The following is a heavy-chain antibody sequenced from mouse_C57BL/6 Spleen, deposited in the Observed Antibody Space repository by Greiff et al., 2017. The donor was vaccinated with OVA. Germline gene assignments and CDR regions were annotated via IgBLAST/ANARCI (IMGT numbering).Heavy chain of an antibody. Sequence: VQLQQSGAELARPGASVKLSCKASGYTFTSYGISWVKQRTGQGLEWIGEIYPRSGNTYYNEKFKGKATLTADKSSRTAYMELRSLTSGDSAVYLCESGGYNTAVGGPGVWGTGTTVTVSS. CDR3: ESGGYNTAVGGPGV. D-gene: IGHD1-1*01. J-gene: IGHJ1*03. CDR1: GYTFTSYG. V-gene: IGHV1-81*01. CDR2: IYPRSGNT.